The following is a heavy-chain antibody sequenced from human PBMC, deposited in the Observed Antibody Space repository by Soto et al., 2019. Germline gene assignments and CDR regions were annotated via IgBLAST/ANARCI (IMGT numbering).Heavy chain of an antibody. D-gene: IGHD6-19*01. CDR3: AREVGAVAGTLYSYYYGMDV. CDR1: DGSISSGGYY. CDR2: IYYSGST. J-gene: IGHJ6*02. V-gene: IGHV4-31*03. Sequence: SETLSLTYTVSDGSISSGGYYWSWIRQHPGKGLEWIGYIYYSGSTYYNPSLKSRVTISVDTSKNQFSLKLSSVTAADTAVYYCAREVGAVAGTLYSYYYGMDVWGQGTTVTVSS.